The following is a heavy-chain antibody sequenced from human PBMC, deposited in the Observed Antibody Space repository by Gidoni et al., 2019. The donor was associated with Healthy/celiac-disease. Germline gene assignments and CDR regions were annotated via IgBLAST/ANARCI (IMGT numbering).Heavy chain of an antibody. CDR1: GGSISSGSYY. V-gene: IGHV4-61*02. D-gene: IGHD3-10*01. CDR2: IYTSGST. Sequence: QVQLQESGPGLVKPSQTLSLTCTVSGGSISSGSYYWSWIRQPAGKGLEWIGRIYTSGSTNYNPSLKSRVTISVDTSKNQFSLKLSSVTAADTAVYYCARARGSGSYSDYWGQGTLVTVSS. J-gene: IGHJ4*02. CDR3: ARARGSGSYSDY.